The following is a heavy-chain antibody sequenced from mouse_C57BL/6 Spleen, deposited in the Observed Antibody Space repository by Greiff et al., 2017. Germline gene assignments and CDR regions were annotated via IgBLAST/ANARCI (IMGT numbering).Heavy chain of an antibody. V-gene: IGHV1-59*01. J-gene: IGHJ1*03. Sequence: QVQLQQPGAELVRPGTSVKLSCKASGYTFTSYWMHWVKQRPGQGLEWIGGIDPSDSYTNYNQKFTGKATLTEDTSSSPAYMQRSSLTSEDSAVYYCARGDYGSSYGYFDVWGTGTTVTVSS. CDR1: GYTFTSYW. D-gene: IGHD1-1*01. CDR2: IDPSDSYT. CDR3: ARGDYGSSYGYFDV.